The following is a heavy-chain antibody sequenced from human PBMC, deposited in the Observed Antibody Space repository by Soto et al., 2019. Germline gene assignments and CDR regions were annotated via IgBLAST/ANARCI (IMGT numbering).Heavy chain of an antibody. CDR2: IRDNGIKQ. CDR3: VRCFTVGDSRQYYRYGMAV. Sequence: GWSTGISCASCGVRLWISVVAGSCQDQGKGRGGVAVIRDNGIKQSYADSVKARSPTSRDKSKNTLCLQMNSLRADDTAVYYCVRCFTVGDSRQYYRYGMAVWGKGTTVTVSS. D-gene: IGHD1-26*01. V-gene: IGHV3-33*01. CDR1: GVRLWISV. J-gene: IGHJ6*04.